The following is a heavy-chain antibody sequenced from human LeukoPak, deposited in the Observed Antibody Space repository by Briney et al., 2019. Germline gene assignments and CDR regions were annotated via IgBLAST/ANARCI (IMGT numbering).Heavy chain of an antibody. CDR3: ARDRTAVFDY. CDR2: ISYDGSNK. V-gene: IGHV3-30*03. CDR1: GFTFSSYG. Sequence: GGSLRLSCAASGFTFSSYGMHWVRQAPGKGLEWVAVISYDGSNKYYADSVKGRFTISRDNSKNTLYLQMNSLRAEDTAVYYCARDRTAVFDYWGQGTLVTVSS. J-gene: IGHJ4*02.